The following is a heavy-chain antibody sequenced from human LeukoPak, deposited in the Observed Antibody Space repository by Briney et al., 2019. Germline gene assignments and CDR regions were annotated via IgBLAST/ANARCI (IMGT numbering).Heavy chain of an antibody. CDR2: FDPEDGGT. Sequence: ASVKVSCTVSGYTLTELSMHWVRQAPGKGLEWMGGFDPEDGGTIYAQKFQGRVTMTEDTSTDTAYMELSSLRSEDTAVYYCATLYSGSYHFDYWGLGTLVTVSS. J-gene: IGHJ4*02. CDR1: GYTLTELS. D-gene: IGHD1-26*01. CDR3: ATLYSGSYHFDY. V-gene: IGHV1-24*01.